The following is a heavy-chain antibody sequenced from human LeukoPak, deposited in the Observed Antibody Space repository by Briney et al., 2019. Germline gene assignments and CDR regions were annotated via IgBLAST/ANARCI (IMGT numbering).Heavy chain of an antibody. V-gene: IGHV3-23*01. D-gene: IGHD6-13*01. CDR1: LFTSSSYA. CDR2: ISGSGGTT. J-gene: IGHJ4*02. CDR3: AKGRGSSSWYPFDY. Sequence: PGGSLRLSRASSLFTSSSYAMSWVRQAPGKGLEGVSAISGSGGTTYYADSVKGRFTISRDNSKNTLYLQMNSLRAEDSAVYYCAKGRGSSSWYPFDYWGQGTLVTVSS.